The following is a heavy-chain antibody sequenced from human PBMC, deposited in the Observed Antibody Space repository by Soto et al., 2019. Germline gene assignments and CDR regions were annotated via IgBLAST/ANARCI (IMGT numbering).Heavy chain of an antibody. V-gene: IGHV3-23*01. CDR1: GFTFRSYA. J-gene: IGHJ4*02. Sequence: GGSLRLSCAASGFTFRSYAMSWVRQAPGKGLEWVSALSGNGVSTYYADSVKGRFTISRDDSKNTLYLQLNSLRVEDTAVYYCAEDRSYCFDYWGQGTLVTVSS. CDR2: LSGNGVST. D-gene: IGHD6-13*01. CDR3: AEDRSYCFDY.